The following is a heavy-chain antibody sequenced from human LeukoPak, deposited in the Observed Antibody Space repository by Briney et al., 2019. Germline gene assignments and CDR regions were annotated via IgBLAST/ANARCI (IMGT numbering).Heavy chain of an antibody. CDR1: GFTFSSYW. D-gene: IGHD2-8*01. CDR3: AREEGAIVLMVYASYYFDY. CDR2: IKQDGSEK. V-gene: IGHV3-7*01. Sequence: GGSLRLSCAASGFTFSSYWMSWVGQAPGKGLEWVANIKQDGSEKYYVDSVKGRFTISRDNAKNSLYLQMNSLRAEDTAVYYCAREEGAIVLMVYASYYFDYWGQGTLVTVSS. J-gene: IGHJ4*02.